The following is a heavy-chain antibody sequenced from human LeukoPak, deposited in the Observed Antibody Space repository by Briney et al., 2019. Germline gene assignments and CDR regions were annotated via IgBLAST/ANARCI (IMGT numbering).Heavy chain of an antibody. CDR2: IIPILGIA. Sequence: SVKVSCKTSGGTFSNYAISWVRQAPGQGLEWMGRIIPILGIANYAQKFQGRVTITADKSTSTAYMELSSLRSDDTAVYYCARDGVVVVTHFTYYYYGMDVWGQGTTVTVSS. J-gene: IGHJ6*02. D-gene: IGHD2-21*02. CDR1: GGTFSNYA. CDR3: ARDGVVVVTHFTYYYYGMDV. V-gene: IGHV1-69*04.